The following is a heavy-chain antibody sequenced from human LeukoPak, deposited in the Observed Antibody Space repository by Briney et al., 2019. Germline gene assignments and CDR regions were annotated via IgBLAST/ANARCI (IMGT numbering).Heavy chain of an antibody. D-gene: IGHD6-13*01. Sequence: ASVKVSCKASGYTFTTYYMHWVRQAPGLGLEWMGIINPSGSSTWYAQKFQGRVTMTRDTSTSTAYMELSSLRSEDTAVYYCATLSSSWYGAGDWGQGTLVTVSS. CDR1: GYTFTTYY. CDR3: ATLSSSWYGAGD. J-gene: IGHJ4*02. CDR2: INPSGSST. V-gene: IGHV1-46*01.